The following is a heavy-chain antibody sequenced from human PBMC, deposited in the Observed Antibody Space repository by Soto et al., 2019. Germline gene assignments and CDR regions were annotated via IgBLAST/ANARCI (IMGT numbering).Heavy chain of an antibody. CDR3: ANDGSSSRGEDY. J-gene: IGHJ4*02. V-gene: IGHV3-23*01. CDR2: ISGSGGST. CDR1: GFTFSSYA. D-gene: IGHD6-6*01. Sequence: PGGSLRLSCAASGFTFSSYAMSWVRQAPGKGLEWVSAISGSGGSTYYADSVKGRFTISRDNSKNTLYLQMNSLRAEDTAVYYCANDGSSSRGEDYWGQGALVTVSS.